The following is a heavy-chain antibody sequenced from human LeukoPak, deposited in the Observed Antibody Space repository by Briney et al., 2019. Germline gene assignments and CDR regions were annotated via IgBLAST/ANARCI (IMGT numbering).Heavy chain of an antibody. V-gene: IGHV3-7*01. Sequence: PGGSLRLSCAASGFNFPNYCMTWVRQAPGKGLEWVANIRQNGRETDYVHSVKGRFTISRDNAENSLHLQMNSLRAEDTAVYYCLRYNYGYYFDYWGQGTLVTVSS. CDR2: IRQNGRET. CDR3: LRYNYGYYFDY. J-gene: IGHJ4*02. CDR1: GFNFPNYC. D-gene: IGHD5-18*01.